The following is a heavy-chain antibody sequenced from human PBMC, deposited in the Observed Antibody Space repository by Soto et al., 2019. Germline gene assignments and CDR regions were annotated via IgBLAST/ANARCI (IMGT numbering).Heavy chain of an antibody. V-gene: IGHV3-23*01. Sequence: GGSLRLSCAASGFTFSSYAMSWVRQAPGKGLEWVSAISGNGGSTYYADSVKGRFTISRDNSKNTLYLQMNSLRAEDTAVYYCAKDSGIVVAPFDYWGQGTLVTVSS. J-gene: IGHJ4*02. D-gene: IGHD3-22*01. CDR1: GFTFSSYA. CDR2: ISGNGGST. CDR3: AKDSGIVVAPFDY.